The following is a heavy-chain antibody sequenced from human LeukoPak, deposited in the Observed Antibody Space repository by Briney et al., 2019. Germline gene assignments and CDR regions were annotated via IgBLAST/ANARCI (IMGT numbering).Heavy chain of an antibody. CDR2: IRYDGSNK. CDR1: GFTFSSYG. V-gene: IGHV3-30*02. CDR3: AKGSGWEMSYYYYYMDV. J-gene: IGHJ6*03. D-gene: IGHD1-26*01. Sequence: GGSLRLSCAASGFTFSSYGMHWVRQAPGKGLEWVAFIRYDGSNKYYVGSVKGRFTISRYNSKNTLYLQMNSMRAEDTAVYYCAKGSGWEMSYYYYYMDVWGKGTTVTISS.